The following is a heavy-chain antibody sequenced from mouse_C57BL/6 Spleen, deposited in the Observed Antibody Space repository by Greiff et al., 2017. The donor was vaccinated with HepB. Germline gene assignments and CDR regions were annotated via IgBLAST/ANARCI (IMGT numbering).Heavy chain of an antibody. Sequence: QVQLQQSGPELVQPGASVKISCKASGYAFSSSWMNWVKQRPGKGLEWIGRIYPGDGDTNYNGKFKGKATLTADKSSSTAYMQLSSLTSEDSAVYFCASRYGSSSHFDGWGQGTTLTVSS. V-gene: IGHV1-82*01. CDR2: IYPGDGDT. CDR1: GYAFSSSW. J-gene: IGHJ2*01. CDR3: ASRYGSSSHFDG. D-gene: IGHD1-1*01.